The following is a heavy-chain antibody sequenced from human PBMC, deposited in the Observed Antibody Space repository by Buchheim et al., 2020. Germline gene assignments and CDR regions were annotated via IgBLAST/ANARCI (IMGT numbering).Heavy chain of an antibody. CDR3: ARSSIVLSSSNWFDP. V-gene: IGHV1-2*02. CDR1: GYTYTGYY. Sequence: QVQLVQSGAEVKKPGASVKVFCMASGYTYTGYYMHWVRLAPGQGLEWMGWINPNSGGTNYAQKFQGRVTMTRVTAFRTAYMDLSRLRSDDTAVYYCARSSIVLSSSNWFDPWGQGTL. J-gene: IGHJ5*02. CDR2: INPNSGGT. D-gene: IGHD2-8*01.